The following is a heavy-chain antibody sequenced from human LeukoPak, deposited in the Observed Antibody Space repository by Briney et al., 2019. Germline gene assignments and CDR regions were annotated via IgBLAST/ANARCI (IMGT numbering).Heavy chain of an antibody. D-gene: IGHD5-18*01. J-gene: IGHJ6*03. CDR1: GFTFSNYA. V-gene: IGHV3-30*04. CDR3: ARDTTGYSYGRRKGRDHYYDMDV. CDR2: ISYDGRDE. Sequence: PGGSLRLSCAASGFTFSNYAIHWVRQAPGKGLEWVAVISYDGRDEYYADSVKGRFTISRDNPKATLYLQMSSLRAEDTARYYCARDTTGYSYGRRKGRDHYYDMDVWGKGTTVTVSS.